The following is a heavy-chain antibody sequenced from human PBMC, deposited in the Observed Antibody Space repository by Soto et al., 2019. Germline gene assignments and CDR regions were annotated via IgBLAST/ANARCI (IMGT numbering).Heavy chain of an antibody. CDR1: GGSISSYY. CDR2: IYYSGST. CDR3: ERRYGSCFDY. D-gene: IGHD5-18*01. Sequence: WETLSLTCTVSGGSISSYYWSWIRQPPGKGLEWIGYIYYSGSTNYNPSLKSRVTISVDTSKNQFSLKLSSVTAADTAVYYCERRYGSCFDYWGQGTLVTVSS. V-gene: IGHV4-59*08. J-gene: IGHJ4*02.